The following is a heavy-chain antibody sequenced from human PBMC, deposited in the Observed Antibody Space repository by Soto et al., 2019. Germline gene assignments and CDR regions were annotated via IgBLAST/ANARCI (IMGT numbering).Heavy chain of an antibody. Sequence: GESLKISCKGSGYSFTSYWISWVRQMPGKGLEWMGRIDPSDSYTNYSPSFQGHVTISADKSISTAYLQWSGLKASDTAMYYCARQYYYDSRFWFDHWGQGTLVTVSS. J-gene: IGHJ5*02. CDR3: ARQYYYDSRFWFDH. D-gene: IGHD3-22*01. CDR1: GYSFTSYW. V-gene: IGHV5-10-1*01. CDR2: IDPSDSYT.